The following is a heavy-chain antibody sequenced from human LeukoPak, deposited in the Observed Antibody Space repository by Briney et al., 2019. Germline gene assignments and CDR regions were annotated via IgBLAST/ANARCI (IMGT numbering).Heavy chain of an antibody. Sequence: PSETLSLTCTVSGGSISSYYWSWIRQPPGKGLEWIGYIYYSGSTNYNPSLKSRVTISVDTSKNQFSLKLSSVTAADTAVYYCARVSLGSFTTPGDYWGQGTLVTVSS. V-gene: IGHV4-59*01. J-gene: IGHJ4*02. CDR2: IYYSGST. CDR1: GGSISSYY. CDR3: ARVSLGSFTTPGDY. D-gene: IGHD1-26*01.